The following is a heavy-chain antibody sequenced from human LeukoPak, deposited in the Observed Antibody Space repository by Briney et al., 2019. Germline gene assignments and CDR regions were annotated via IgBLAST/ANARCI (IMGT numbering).Heavy chain of an antibody. CDR3: ARRGESSLLYFDY. V-gene: IGHV4-31*03. Sequence: SQTLSLTCTVSGGSISSGGYYWSWIRQHPGKGLEWIGYIYYSGSTSYNPSLKSRVTISVHTSKNQFSLKLSSVTAADTAVYYCARRGESSLLYFDYWGQGTLATVSS. J-gene: IGHJ4*02. CDR2: IYYSGST. D-gene: IGHD3-16*02. CDR1: GGSISSGGYY.